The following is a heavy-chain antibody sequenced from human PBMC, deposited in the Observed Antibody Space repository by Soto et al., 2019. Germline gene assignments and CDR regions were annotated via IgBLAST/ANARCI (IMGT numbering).Heavy chain of an antibody. CDR1: GCSISSYY. J-gene: IGHJ4*02. D-gene: IGHD3-9*01. Sequence: SETLSHTCTFSGCSISSYYWSWIRQPPGKGLEWIGYIYYRGNTNYNPSLKSRVTISLDTSKNQFSLKLSSVTAADTAVYYCARHPGYYDILTGYSTYYFDYWGQGILVTVSS. V-gene: IGHV4-59*08. CDR3: ARHPGYYDILTGYSTYYFDY. CDR2: IYYRGNT.